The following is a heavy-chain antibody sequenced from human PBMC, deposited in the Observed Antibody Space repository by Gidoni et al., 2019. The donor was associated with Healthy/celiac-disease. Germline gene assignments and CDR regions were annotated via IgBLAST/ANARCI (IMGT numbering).Heavy chain of an antibody. Sequence: QVQLQQWGAGLLKPSETLSLTCAVYGGSFRGYDWSWIRQPPGKGLEWIGDINHSGSTNYNPSLKSRVTISVDTSKNQFSLKLSSVTAADTAVYYCARDKGGYSYGWSTHYKCYFDYWGQGTLVTVSS. D-gene: IGHD5-18*01. CDR2: INHSGST. J-gene: IGHJ4*02. V-gene: IGHV4-34*01. CDR1: GGSFRGYD. CDR3: ARDKGGYSYGWSTHYKCYFDY.